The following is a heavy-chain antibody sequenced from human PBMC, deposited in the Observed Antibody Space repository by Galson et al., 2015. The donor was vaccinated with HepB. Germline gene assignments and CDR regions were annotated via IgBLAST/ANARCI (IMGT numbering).Heavy chain of an antibody. CDR3: ARFHYYDSSGFYHDAFDI. CDR1: GVSITSGSYY. J-gene: IGHJ3*02. Sequence: SETLSLTCTVSGVSITSGSYYWSWIRQPAGRGLEYIGRVYSSGSITYNPSLEGRVTISVDTPRNLFSLNLSSVTAADTAVYYCARFHYYDSSGFYHDAFDIWGQGTLVTVSS. CDR2: VYSSGSI. V-gene: IGHV4-61*10. D-gene: IGHD3-22*01.